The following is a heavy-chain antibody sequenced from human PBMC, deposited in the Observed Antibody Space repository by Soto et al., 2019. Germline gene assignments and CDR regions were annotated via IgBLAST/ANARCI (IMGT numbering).Heavy chain of an antibody. Sequence: EVQLVESGGGLVQPGGSLRLSCAASGFTFSSYSMNWVRQAPGKGLEWVSYISSSSSTIYYADSVKGRFTISRDNAKNSLCLQMNSLRDEDTAVYYCARDQGIAVAGTFADYWGQGTLVTVSS. CDR1: GFTFSSYS. CDR3: ARDQGIAVAGTFADY. D-gene: IGHD6-19*01. CDR2: ISSSSSTI. V-gene: IGHV3-48*02. J-gene: IGHJ4*02.